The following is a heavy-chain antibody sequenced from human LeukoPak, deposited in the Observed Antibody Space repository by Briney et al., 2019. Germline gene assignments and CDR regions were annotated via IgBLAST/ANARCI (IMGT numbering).Heavy chain of an antibody. D-gene: IGHD3-10*01. V-gene: IGHV1-18*04. CDR1: GYTFTSYG. Sequence: GASVKVSCKASGYTFTSYGISWVRQSPGQGLEGMGWISAYNGNTNYAQKLQGRVTMTTDTSTSTAYMELRSLRSDDTAVYYCARAGRWFGESNFDYWGQGTLVTVSS. CDR2: ISAYNGNT. CDR3: ARAGRWFGESNFDY. J-gene: IGHJ4*02.